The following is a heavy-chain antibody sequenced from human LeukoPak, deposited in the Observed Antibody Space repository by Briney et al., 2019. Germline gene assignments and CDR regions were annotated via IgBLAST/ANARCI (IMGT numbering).Heavy chain of an antibody. D-gene: IGHD5-18*01. V-gene: IGHV3-23*01. J-gene: IGHJ4*02. CDR2: ISGSGGST. Sequence: GGSLRLSCAASGCTFSSYAMSWVRQAPGKGLEWVSAISGSGGSTYYADSVKGRFTISRDNSKNTLYLQMNSLRAEDTAVYYCAKDLGYSYGYALIYFDYWGQGTLVTVSS. CDR3: AKDLGYSYGYALIYFDY. CDR1: GCTFSSYA.